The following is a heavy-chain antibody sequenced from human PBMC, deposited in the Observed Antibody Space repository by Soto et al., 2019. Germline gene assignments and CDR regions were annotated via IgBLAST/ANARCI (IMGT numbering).Heavy chain of an antibody. CDR1: GGTFSSYT. CDR3: ARILIHPTSGPDANFDY. Sequence: ASVKVSCKASGGTFSSYTISWVRQAPGQGLEWMGRIIPILGIANYAQKFQGRVTITADKSTSTAYMELSSLRSEDTAVYYCARILIHPTSGPDANFDYWGQRTLVTVSS. CDR2: IIPILGIA. J-gene: IGHJ4*02. V-gene: IGHV1-69*02. D-gene: IGHD2-15*01.